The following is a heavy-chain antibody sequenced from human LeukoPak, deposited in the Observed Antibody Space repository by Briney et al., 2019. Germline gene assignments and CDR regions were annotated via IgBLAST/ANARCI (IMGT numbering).Heavy chain of an antibody. CDR3: ARAYDFWSGYYSSYFDY. CDR2: ISSSSSYI. CDR1: GFTFSSYS. Sequence: GGSLRLSCAASGFTFSSYSMNWVRQAPGKGLEWVSSISSSSSYIYYADSVKGRFTIPRDNAKNSLYLQMNSLRAEDTAVYYCARAYDFWSGYYSSYFDYWGQGTLVTVSS. D-gene: IGHD3-3*01. J-gene: IGHJ4*02. V-gene: IGHV3-21*01.